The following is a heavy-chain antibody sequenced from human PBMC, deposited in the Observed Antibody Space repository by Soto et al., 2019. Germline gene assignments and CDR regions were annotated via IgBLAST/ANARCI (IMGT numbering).Heavy chain of an antibody. CDR2: ISAYNGNT. D-gene: IGHD3-22*01. V-gene: IGHV1-18*01. CDR1: GYTFTSYG. CDR3: ARVLDYYDSSGYYYGGDY. Sequence: QVQLVQSGAEVKKPGASVKVSCKASGYTFTSYGISWVRQAPGQGLEWMGWISAYNGNTNYAQKLQGRVTMTTDTSTSTAYMELRGLRSDDTAVYYCARVLDYYDSSGYYYGGDYWGQGTLVTVCS. J-gene: IGHJ4*02.